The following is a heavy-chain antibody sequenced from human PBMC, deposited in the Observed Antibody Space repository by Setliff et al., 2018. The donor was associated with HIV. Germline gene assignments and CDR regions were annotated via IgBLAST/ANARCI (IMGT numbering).Heavy chain of an antibody. J-gene: IGHJ3*02. V-gene: IGHV4-4*07. CDR1: GGSISSYY. Sequence: SETLSLTCTVSGGSISSYYWSWIRQPAGKGLEWIGRIYTSGSTNYNPSLKSRVTMSVDTSKNQFSLKLSSVTAADTAVYYCAAVKDYYDSSGVEAFDIWGQGAMVTVSS. CDR2: IYTSGST. CDR3: AAVKDYYDSSGVEAFDI. D-gene: IGHD3-22*01.